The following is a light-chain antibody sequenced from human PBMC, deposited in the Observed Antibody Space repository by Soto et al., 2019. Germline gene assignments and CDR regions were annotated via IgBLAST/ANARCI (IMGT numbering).Light chain of an antibody. CDR3: CAYAGSSVYV. V-gene: IGLV2-23*01. CDR2: GGS. Sequence: SVLTQPASVSGSPGQSITISCTGTSSDVGTYNLVSWYQQHPGKAPKLMIYGGSKRPSGVSHRFSGSTSGYTASLTISGLQAEDEADFYCCAYAGSSVYVFGTGTKVTVL. J-gene: IGLJ1*01. CDR1: SSDVGTYNL.